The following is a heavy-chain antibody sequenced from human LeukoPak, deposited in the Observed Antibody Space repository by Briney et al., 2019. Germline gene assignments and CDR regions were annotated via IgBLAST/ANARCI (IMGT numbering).Heavy chain of an antibody. V-gene: IGHV3-48*02. J-gene: IGHJ3*02. Sequence: GSLRLSCAASGFTFTDYSMNWVRQAPGKGLEWVSFISRSSAIIYYADSVKGRFTISRDNAKNSLYLQTNTLRDEDTAVYYCARDLSYAFDIWGQGTMVTVSS. CDR1: GFTFTDYS. CDR2: ISRSSAII. CDR3: ARDLSYAFDI.